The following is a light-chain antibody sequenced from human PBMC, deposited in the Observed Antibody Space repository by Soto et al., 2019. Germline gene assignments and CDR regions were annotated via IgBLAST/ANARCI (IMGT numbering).Light chain of an antibody. CDR3: SSYTSRSTLVV. CDR2: EVS. CDR1: SSDVGGYNY. Sequence: QSVLTKPASVSGSPGQSITISCTGTSSDVGGYNYVSWYQQHPGKAPKLMIYEVSNRPSGVSNRFSGSKSGNTASLTISGLQVEDEADYYCSSYTSRSTLVVFGGGTKLTVL. J-gene: IGLJ2*01. V-gene: IGLV2-14*01.